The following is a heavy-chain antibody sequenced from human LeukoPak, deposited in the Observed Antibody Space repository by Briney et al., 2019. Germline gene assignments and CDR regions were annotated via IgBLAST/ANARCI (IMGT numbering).Heavy chain of an antibody. CDR3: AKSGRGDFWSGYSPLFY. Sequence: PGGSLRLSCAASGFTFSSYAMSWVRQAPGKGLEWVSSITDSGGGTYYADSVKGRLTISRDNSKNTLYLQMSSLRAEDTAIYYCAKSGRGDFWSGYSPLFYWGQGTLVTVSS. D-gene: IGHD3-3*01. CDR1: GFTFSSYA. V-gene: IGHV3-23*01. CDR2: ITDSGGGT. J-gene: IGHJ4*02.